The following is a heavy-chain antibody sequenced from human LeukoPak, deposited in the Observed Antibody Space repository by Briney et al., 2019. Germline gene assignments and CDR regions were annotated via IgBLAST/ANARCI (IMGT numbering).Heavy chain of an antibody. D-gene: IGHD3-22*01. Sequence: SETLSLTCTVSGASISSYYWSWIRQPAGKGLEWIGRIYTSGTTNYNPSLKSRVTMSVDTSKNQFSLKLSSVTAADTAVYYCARVHYDSSGYYLRRGYFDYWGQGTLVTVSS. V-gene: IGHV4-4*07. CDR3: ARVHYDSSGYYLRRGYFDY. CDR1: GASISSYY. J-gene: IGHJ4*02. CDR2: IYTSGTT.